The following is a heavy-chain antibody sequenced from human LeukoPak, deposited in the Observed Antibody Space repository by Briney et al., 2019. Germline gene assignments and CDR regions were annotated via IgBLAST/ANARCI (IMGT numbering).Heavy chain of an antibody. CDR3: ARDLVVVPAARAPPYYYYMDV. CDR2: IYYSGST. D-gene: IGHD2-2*01. Sequence: SETLPLTCTVSGGSISSYYWSWIRQPPGKGLEWIGYIYYSGSTNYNPSLKSRVTISVDTSKNQFSLKLSSVTAADTAVYYCARDLVVVPAARAPPYYYYMDVWGKGTTVTISS. J-gene: IGHJ6*03. CDR1: GGSISSYY. V-gene: IGHV4-59*12.